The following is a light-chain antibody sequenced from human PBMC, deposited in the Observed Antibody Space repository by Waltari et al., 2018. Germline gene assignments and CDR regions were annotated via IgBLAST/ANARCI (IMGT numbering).Light chain of an antibody. V-gene: IGKV2-28*01. Sequence: DIVMTQSPLSLPVTPGEPASISCRSSQSLRHSNGYNYLDWYLQKPGQSPQILIYLGSNRASGVADRFSGSGSGTDFTLKISRVEAEDVGVYYCMQALQTSITFGQGTRLEIK. J-gene: IGKJ5*01. CDR2: LGS. CDR1: QSLRHSNGYNY. CDR3: MQALQTSIT.